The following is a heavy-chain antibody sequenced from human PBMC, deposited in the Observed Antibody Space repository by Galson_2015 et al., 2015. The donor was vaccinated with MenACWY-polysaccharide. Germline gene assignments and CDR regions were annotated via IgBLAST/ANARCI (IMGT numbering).Heavy chain of an antibody. Sequence: CAISGDSASSHSAAWNWIRQSPSRGLEWLGKTYYRSKWYKYYALSVKSRMTINVDTAKNQFSLQLNSVTPEDTAMYYCASQGIAVAGVIDYWGQGTLVTVSS. CDR1: GDSASSHSAA. CDR3: ASQGIAVAGVIDY. CDR2: TYYRSKWYK. J-gene: IGHJ4*02. V-gene: IGHV6-1*01. D-gene: IGHD6-19*01.